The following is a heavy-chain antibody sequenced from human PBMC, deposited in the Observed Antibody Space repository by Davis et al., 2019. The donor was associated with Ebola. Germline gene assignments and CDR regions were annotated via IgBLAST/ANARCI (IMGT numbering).Heavy chain of an antibody. Sequence: PRGSLTLSCPASTFSFSNSAMNLVRQAPGKGLEWLSLVTGGGDSTYYADSVKGRFTISRDNSKNTVYQQMNSLSVEDTAVYYCAKGVGATKGSLEYWGQGTLVTVSS. CDR2: VTGGGDST. J-gene: IGHJ4*02. V-gene: IGHV3-23*01. CDR1: TFSFSNSA. CDR3: AKGVGATKGSLEY. D-gene: IGHD1-26*01.